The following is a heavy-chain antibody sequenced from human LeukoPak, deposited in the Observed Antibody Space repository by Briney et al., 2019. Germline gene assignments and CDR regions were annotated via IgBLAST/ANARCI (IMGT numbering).Heavy chain of an antibody. CDR1: GGSISSSSYY. Sequence: PSETLSLTCTVSGGSISSSSYYWGWIRQPPGKGLEWIGSIYYSGSTYYNPSLKSRVTISVDTSKNQFSLKLSSVTAADTAVYYCARHLWGVRNWGEWKPKNLDYWGQGTLVTVSS. V-gene: IGHV4-39*01. CDR3: ARHLWGVRNWGEWKPKNLDY. J-gene: IGHJ4*02. CDR2: IYYSGST. D-gene: IGHD3-16*01.